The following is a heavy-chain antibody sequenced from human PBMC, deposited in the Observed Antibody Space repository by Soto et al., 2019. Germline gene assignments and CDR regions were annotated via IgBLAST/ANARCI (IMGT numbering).Heavy chain of an antibody. V-gene: IGHV3-53*04. CDR1: GFTVSSNY. CDR3: ARDQGGDLDY. J-gene: IGHJ4*02. CDR2: IYSGGST. D-gene: IGHD3-16*01. Sequence: GGSLRLSCAASGFTVSSNYMSWVRQAPGKGLEWVSVIYSGGSTYYADSVKGRFTISRHNSKNTLYLQMNSLRAEDSAVYYCARDQGGDLDYWGQGTLVNVSS.